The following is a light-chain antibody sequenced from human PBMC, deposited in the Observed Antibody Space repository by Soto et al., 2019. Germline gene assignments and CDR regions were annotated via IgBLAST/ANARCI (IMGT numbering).Light chain of an antibody. CDR2: GAS. Sequence: EIMMTQSPATLSVSPGERATLSCRASQSVRSDLAWYQQKPGQAPRLLIYGASTRATGIPARFSGSGSGTDFTLAISSLEPEDFAVYYCQQRGDWPPITFGQGTRLEI. V-gene: IGKV3-11*01. CDR1: QSVRSD. J-gene: IGKJ5*01. CDR3: QQRGDWPPIT.